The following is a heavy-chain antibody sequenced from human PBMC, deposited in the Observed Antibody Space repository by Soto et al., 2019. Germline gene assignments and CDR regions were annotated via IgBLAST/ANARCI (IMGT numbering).Heavy chain of an antibody. J-gene: IGHJ6*02. Sequence: QVQLVESGGGGVQPGRSLRLSCAASGFTVSSYGMHWVRQAPGKGLEWVAVIGYAGSNKYYADSVKGRFTLSRDNSMNTLYLQMNSLRAEGTAVYYCARDLQVYYDGSGVPDWGQGTTVTVSS. CDR2: IGYAGSNK. CDR1: GFTVSSYG. CDR3: ARDLQVYYDGSGVPD. D-gene: IGHD3-10*01. V-gene: IGHV3-33*01.